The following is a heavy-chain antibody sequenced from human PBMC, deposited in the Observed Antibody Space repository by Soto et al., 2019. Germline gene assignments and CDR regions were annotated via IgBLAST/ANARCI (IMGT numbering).Heavy chain of an antibody. V-gene: IGHV4-31*03. Sequence: TSETLSLTCTVSGGSISSGGYYWSWIRQHPGKGLEWIGYIYYSGSTYYNPSLKSRVTISVDMSKNQFSLKLSSVTAADTAVYYCARGWGDSSGPTEGAFDIWGQGTMVTVSS. CDR1: GGSISSGGYY. CDR2: IYYSGST. J-gene: IGHJ3*02. D-gene: IGHD3-22*01. CDR3: ARGWGDSSGPTEGAFDI.